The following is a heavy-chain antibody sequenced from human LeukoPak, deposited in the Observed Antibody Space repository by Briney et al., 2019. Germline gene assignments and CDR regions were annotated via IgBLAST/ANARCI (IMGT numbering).Heavy chain of an antibody. CDR3: ARAGGVKTAALDLDY. Sequence: PSGTLTLTCTASGGTISSYCMNWIRQPPGKGLEWVGYIYYSGSANHNPSLKIRVIISRDMSKNQFSLKLTSVTTADTAVYYCARAGGVKTAALDLDYWGQGTLVTVSS. CDR2: IYYSGSA. V-gene: IGHV4-59*01. CDR1: GGTISSYC. J-gene: IGHJ4*02. D-gene: IGHD6-25*01.